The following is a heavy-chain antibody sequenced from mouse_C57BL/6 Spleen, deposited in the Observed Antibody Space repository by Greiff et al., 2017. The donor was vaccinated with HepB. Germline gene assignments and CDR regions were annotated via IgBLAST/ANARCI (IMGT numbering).Heavy chain of an antibody. CDR1: GYAFSSYW. V-gene: IGHV1-80*01. J-gene: IGHJ1*03. D-gene: IGHD1-1*01. CDR2: IYPGDGDT. Sequence: QVQLQQSGAELVKPGASVKISCKASGYAFSSYWMNWVKQRPGKGLEWIGQIYPGDGDTNYNGKFKGKATLTADKSSSTAYMQLSSLTSEDSAVYFCARWGSSYVEWYFDVWGTGTTVTVSS. CDR3: ARWGSSYVEWYFDV.